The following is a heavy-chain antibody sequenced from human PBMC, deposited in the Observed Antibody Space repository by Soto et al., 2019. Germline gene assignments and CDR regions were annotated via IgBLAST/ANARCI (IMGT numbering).Heavy chain of an antibody. CDR1: GGSISSSSYY. Sequence: QLQLQESGPGLVKPSETLSLTCTVSGGSISSSSYYWGWIRHPPGKGLEWIGSIYYSGSTYYNPSLKSRVTISVDTSKNQFSLKLSSVTAADTAVYYCARRGYYAISAFDIWGQGTMVTVSS. CDR3: ARRGYYAISAFDI. J-gene: IGHJ3*02. D-gene: IGHD2-8*01. CDR2: IYYSGST. V-gene: IGHV4-39*01.